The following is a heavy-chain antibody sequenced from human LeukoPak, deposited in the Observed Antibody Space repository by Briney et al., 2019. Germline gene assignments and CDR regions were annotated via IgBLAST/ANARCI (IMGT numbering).Heavy chain of an antibody. CDR2: IDGDGTLK. J-gene: IGHJ4*02. Sequence: GGSLRLSCSGPGFTFRSYTMAWVRQAPGKVLEWVSSIDGDGTLKYYADSLKGRFTISRDNANNSVYLQMNSLTADDSGLYFCARDYSSGWFGKGAYWGQGTRVLVSS. CDR1: GFTFRSYT. CDR3: ARDYSSGWFGKGAY. D-gene: IGHD6-19*01. V-gene: IGHV3-21*06.